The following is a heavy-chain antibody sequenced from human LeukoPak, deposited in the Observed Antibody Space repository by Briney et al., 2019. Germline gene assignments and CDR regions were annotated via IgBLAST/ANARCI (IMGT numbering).Heavy chain of an antibody. D-gene: IGHD2-2*01. CDR1: GFTFSGYS. V-gene: IGHV3-21*01. J-gene: IGHJ3*02. CDR2: ISSSSSYI. CDR3: AGVVPAAIGAFDI. Sequence: GGSLRLSCAASGFTFSGYSMNWVRQAPGKGLEWVSSISSSSSYIYYADSVKGRFTISRDNAKNSLYLQMNSLRAEDTAVYYCAGVVPAAIGAFDIWGQGTMVTVSS.